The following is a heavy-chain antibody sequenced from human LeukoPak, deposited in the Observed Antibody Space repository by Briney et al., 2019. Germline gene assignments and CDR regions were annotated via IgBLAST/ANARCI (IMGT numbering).Heavy chain of an antibody. CDR2: IYYSGST. Sequence: SETLSLTCTVSGGSISSYYWSWIRQPPGKGLEWIGYIYYSGSTNYNPSLKSRVTISVDTSKNQFSLKLSSVTAADTAVYYCARRRGPLSYYFDYWGQGTLVTVSS. J-gene: IGHJ4*02. CDR1: GGSISSYY. CDR3: ARRRGPLSYYFDY. V-gene: IGHV4-59*08. D-gene: IGHD2-2*01.